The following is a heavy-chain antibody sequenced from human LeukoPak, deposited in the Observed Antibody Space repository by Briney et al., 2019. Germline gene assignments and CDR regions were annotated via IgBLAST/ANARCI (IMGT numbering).Heavy chain of an antibody. Sequence: GGSLRLSCAASEFTFSSYAMSWVRQAPGKGLEWVSAISGSGGSTYYTDSVKGRFTISRDNSKNTLYLQMNSLRAEDTAVYYCAKGVVVIQDAFDIWGQGTMVTVSS. CDR3: AKGVVVIQDAFDI. D-gene: IGHD3-22*01. J-gene: IGHJ3*02. CDR2: ISGSGGST. V-gene: IGHV3-23*01. CDR1: EFTFSSYA.